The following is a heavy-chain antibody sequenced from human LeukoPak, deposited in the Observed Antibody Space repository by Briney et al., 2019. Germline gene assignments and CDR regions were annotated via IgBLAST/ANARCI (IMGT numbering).Heavy chain of an antibody. D-gene: IGHD5-12*01. CDR3: ARAVVALDY. CDR1: GLTFSSYS. CDR2: ISSSSSYI. Sequence: GGSLRLSCAASGLTFSSYSMNWVRQAPGKGLEWVSSISSSSSYIYYADSVKGRFTISRDNAKNSLYLQMNSLRAENTAVYYCARAVVALDYWGQGTLVTVSS. V-gene: IGHV3-21*01. J-gene: IGHJ4*02.